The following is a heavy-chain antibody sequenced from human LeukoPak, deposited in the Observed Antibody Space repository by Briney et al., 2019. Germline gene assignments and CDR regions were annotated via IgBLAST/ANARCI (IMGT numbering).Heavy chain of an antibody. CDR2: IIPIFGTG. D-gene: IGHD3-9*01. CDR1: GGTFTSYA. Sequence: ASVKVSCKASGGTFTSYAISWVRQAPGQGGEGMGGIIPIFGTGNYTQKFQGRFTITADESTSTAYMELSSLRSEDTAVYYCARVKFVRYFDSLSPFDYWGQGTLVTVS. J-gene: IGHJ4*02. V-gene: IGHV1-69*13. CDR3: ARVKFVRYFDSLSPFDY.